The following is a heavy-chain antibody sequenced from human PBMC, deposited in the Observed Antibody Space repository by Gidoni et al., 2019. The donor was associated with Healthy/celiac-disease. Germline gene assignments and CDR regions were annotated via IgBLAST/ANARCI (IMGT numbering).Heavy chain of an antibody. Sequence: QVQLVQSGAEVKKPGASVKVSCKASGSTFTSYAMHWVRQAPGQRLEWMGWINAGNGNTKYSQKFQGRVTITRDTSASTAYMELSSLRSEDTAVYYCARYGSGSYYYYMDVWGKGTTVTVSS. CDR1: GSTFTSYA. J-gene: IGHJ6*03. V-gene: IGHV1-3*01. CDR2: INAGNGNT. CDR3: ARYGSGSYYYYMDV. D-gene: IGHD3-10*01.